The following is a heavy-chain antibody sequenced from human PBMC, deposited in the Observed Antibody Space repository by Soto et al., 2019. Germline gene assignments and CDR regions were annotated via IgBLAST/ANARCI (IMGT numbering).Heavy chain of an antibody. Sequence: GGSLRLSCAASGFTFSGAAMHWVRQASGKGLEWVGRIRSKANSYATAYAASVKGRFTISRDDSKNTAYLQMNSLKTEDTAVYYCTRLDVIVPAAPETGYWGQGT. V-gene: IGHV3-73*01. J-gene: IGHJ4*02. CDR1: GFTFSGAA. CDR2: IRSKANSYAT. CDR3: TRLDVIVPAAPETGY. D-gene: IGHD2-2*01.